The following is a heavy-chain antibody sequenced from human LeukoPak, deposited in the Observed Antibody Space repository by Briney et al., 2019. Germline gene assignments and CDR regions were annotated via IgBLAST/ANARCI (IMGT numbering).Heavy chain of an antibody. CDR2: ISRSGATI. V-gene: IGHV3-48*03. J-gene: IGHJ4*02. D-gene: IGHD2-21*02. CDR1: GFTFSSYG. Sequence: RPGGSLRLSCAASGFTFSSYGMNWVRQAPGKGPEWISYISRSGATIYYADSVKGRFTISRDNAKNSLYLQMSSLGAEDTAIYYCSRDRGGGDIYFDYWGQGTPVTVSS. CDR3: SRDRGGGDIYFDY.